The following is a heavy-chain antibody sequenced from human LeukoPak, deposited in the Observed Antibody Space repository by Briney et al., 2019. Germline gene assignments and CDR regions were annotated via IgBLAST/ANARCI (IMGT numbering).Heavy chain of an antibody. D-gene: IGHD2-2*01. CDR2: IWFDARNE. V-gene: IGHV3-33*01. Sequence: PGRSLRLSCAASGFTLSSYGMHWVRQAPGKGLEWVAGIWFDARNEHYADSVKGRFTISRDNSKNALYLQMDSLRADDTAVYYCTRDCCSSPSCYDYWGQGTLVTVSS. CDR3: TRDCCSSPSCYDY. J-gene: IGHJ4*02. CDR1: GFTLSSYG.